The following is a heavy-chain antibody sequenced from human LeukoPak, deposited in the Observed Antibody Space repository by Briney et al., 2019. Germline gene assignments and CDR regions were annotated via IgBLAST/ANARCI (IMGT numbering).Heavy chain of an antibody. Sequence: GGSLRLSCAASGFTFSNYGMSWFRQAPGKGLEWISAITYSSGNTYYADSVKGRFTISRDNSKNTLYLQMNSLRAEDTALYYCAKDGTGCGGDCYSDYWGQGALVTVSS. V-gene: IGHV3-23*01. J-gene: IGHJ4*02. CDR1: GFTFSNYG. D-gene: IGHD2-21*02. CDR2: ITYSSGNT. CDR3: AKDGTGCGGDCYSDY.